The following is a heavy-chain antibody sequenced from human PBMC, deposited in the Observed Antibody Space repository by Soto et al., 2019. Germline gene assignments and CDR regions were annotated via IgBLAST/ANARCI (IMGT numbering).Heavy chain of an antibody. CDR2: INAGNGDT. CDR3: ARRLKGSGDSPFDS. J-gene: IGHJ5*01. CDR1: GYTFSDYA. Sequence: ASVKVSCKASGYTFSDYAIHWVRQAPGQRLEWMGWINAGNGDTMYSQRFQGRVSITRDTSASTAYMELRSLRSEDTAVYYCARRLKGSGDSPFDSRGQGTPVTVSS. D-gene: IGHD2-21*01. V-gene: IGHV1-3*01.